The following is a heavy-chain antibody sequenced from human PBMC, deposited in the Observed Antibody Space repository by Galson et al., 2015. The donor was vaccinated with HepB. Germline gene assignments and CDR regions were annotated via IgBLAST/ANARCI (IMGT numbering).Heavy chain of an antibody. V-gene: IGHV1-69*13. CDR1: GGTFSSYA. CDR2: IIPIFGTA. J-gene: IGHJ5*02. D-gene: IGHD2-21*02. Sequence: SVKVSCKASGGTFSSYAISWVRQAPGQGLEWMGEIIPIFGTANYAQKFQGRVTITADESTSTAYMELSSLRSEDTAVYYCARDRGAYCGGDCYSINWFDPWGQGTLVTVSS. CDR3: ARDRGAYCGGDCYSINWFDP.